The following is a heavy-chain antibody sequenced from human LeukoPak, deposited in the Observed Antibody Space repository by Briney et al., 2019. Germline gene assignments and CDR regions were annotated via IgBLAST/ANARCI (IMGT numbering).Heavy chain of an antibody. CDR3: ARAYYSNIYYYYYMDV. J-gene: IGHJ6*03. Sequence: SETLSLTCTVSGYSISIGYYWGWIRQSPGKGLECIGYIHYTGSTNYNPSLKSRVTISIDTSKKQFSLKLSSVTAADTAVYYCARAYYSNIYYYYYMDVWGKGTTVTVSS. V-gene: IGHV4-61*01. D-gene: IGHD4-11*01. CDR2: IHYTGST. CDR1: GYSISIGYY.